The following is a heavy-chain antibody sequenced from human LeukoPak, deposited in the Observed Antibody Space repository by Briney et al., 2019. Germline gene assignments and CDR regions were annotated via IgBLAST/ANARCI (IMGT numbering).Heavy chain of an antibody. V-gene: IGHV3-23*01. J-gene: IGHJ4*02. CDR1: GFTFYIYA. CDR2: ICGSDGST. D-gene: IGHD2-15*01. CDR3: VKNAGGSCYSSSAY. Sequence: GGSLRLSCAASGFTFYIYAMTWVRQAPGKGLEWVSAICGSDGSTYYADSVKGRFTISRDNSKNMLYLQMNSLRAEDTALYYCVKNAGGSCYSSSAYWGQGTLVTVSS.